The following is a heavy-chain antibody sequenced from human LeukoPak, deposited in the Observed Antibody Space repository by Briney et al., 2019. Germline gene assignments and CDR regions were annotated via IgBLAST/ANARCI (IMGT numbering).Heavy chain of an antibody. D-gene: IGHD3-16*01. V-gene: IGHV1-46*01. CDR2: INPSGGST. J-gene: IGHJ4*02. Sequence: GASVKVSCKASGYTFTSYYMHWVRQAPGQGLEWMGIINPSGGSTSYAQKFQGRVTMTRDTSTSTVYMELSSLRSENTAVYYCARWGYGGTPLDYWGQGTLVTVSS. CDR1: GYTFTSYY. CDR3: ARWGYGGTPLDY.